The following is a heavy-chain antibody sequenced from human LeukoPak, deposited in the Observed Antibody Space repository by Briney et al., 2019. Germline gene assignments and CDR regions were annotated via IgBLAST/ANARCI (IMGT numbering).Heavy chain of an antibody. J-gene: IGHJ4*02. Sequence: GESLKISCKASGYTFRTSWIGWVRLMPGKGLEWMAITYPGDSDTKYGPSFQGQVSISVDTFISTAYLHWSRLKASDTAIYYCVMGCYYPGYFDHWGQATLVTVSS. V-gene: IGHV5-51*01. CDR1: GYTFRTSW. D-gene: IGHD3-10*01. CDR3: VMGCYYPGYFDH. CDR2: TYPGDSDT.